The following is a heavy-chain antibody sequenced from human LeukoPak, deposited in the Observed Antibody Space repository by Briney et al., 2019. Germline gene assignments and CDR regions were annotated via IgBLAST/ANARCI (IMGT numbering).Heavy chain of an antibody. CDR1: GIPFSDYY. V-gene: IGHV3-11*06. Sequence: AGGSLRLSCVVSGIPFSDYYMNWIRQAPGKGLEWISYTSSSSSYTDYADSVKGRFTISRDNAKSALYLQLNSLRAEDTAVYYCAREIYCSSTSCYIVWGQGTTVTVSS. CDR2: TSSSSSYT. J-gene: IGHJ6*02. D-gene: IGHD2-2*02. CDR3: AREIYCSSTSCYIV.